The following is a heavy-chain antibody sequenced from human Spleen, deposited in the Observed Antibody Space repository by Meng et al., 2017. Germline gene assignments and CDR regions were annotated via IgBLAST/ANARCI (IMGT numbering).Heavy chain of an antibody. V-gene: IGHV5-51*01. CDR3: ARRDWNDVGNGFDP. CDR2: IYPGDSDT. D-gene: IGHD1-1*01. CDR1: GYSFTSYW. J-gene: IGHJ5*02. Sequence: KVSCKGSGYSFTSYWIGWVRQMPGKGLEWMGIIYPGDSDTRYSPSFQGQVTISADKSIRTAYLQWSSLKASDTAIYYCARRDWNDVGNGFDPWGQGTLVTVSS.